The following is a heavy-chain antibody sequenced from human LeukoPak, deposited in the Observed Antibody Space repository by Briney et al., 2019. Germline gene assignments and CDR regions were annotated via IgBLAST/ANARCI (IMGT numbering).Heavy chain of an antibody. V-gene: IGHV3-23*01. D-gene: IGHD3/OR15-3a*01. J-gene: IGHJ4*02. Sequence: GGSLRLSCAVSGITLSNYGMSWVRQAPGKGLEWVAGISDSGGSTKYADSVKGRFTISRDNPKNTLFLQMNSLRAEDTAVYFCAKRGVVIRVILVGFHKEAYFFESWGQGALVTVSS. CDR1: GITLSNYG. CDR3: AKRGVVIRVILVGFHKEAYFFES. CDR2: ISDSGGST.